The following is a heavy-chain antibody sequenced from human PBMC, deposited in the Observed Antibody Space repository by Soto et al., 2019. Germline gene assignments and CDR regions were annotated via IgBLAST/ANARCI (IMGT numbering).Heavy chain of an antibody. CDR1: GFTFSSYA. CDR2: ISYDGSNK. D-gene: IGHD3-10*01. V-gene: IGHV3-30*04. Sequence: QVQLVESGGGVVQPGRSLRLSCAASGFTFSSYAMHWVRQAPGKGLEWVAVISYDGSNKYNADSVKGRFTISRDNSNNTLYLQMNSLRAEDTAVYYCARDCYYGSGSPDYWGQGTLVTVSS. J-gene: IGHJ4*02. CDR3: ARDCYYGSGSPDY.